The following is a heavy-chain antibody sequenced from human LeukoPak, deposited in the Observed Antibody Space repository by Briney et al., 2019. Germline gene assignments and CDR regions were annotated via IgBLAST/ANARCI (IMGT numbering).Heavy chain of an antibody. D-gene: IGHD3-10*01. V-gene: IGHV4-59*12. Sequence: PSETLSLTCTVSGGSISSYYWSWIRQPPGKGLEWIGYIYYSGSTNYNPSLKSRVTISVDTSKNQFSLKLSSVTAADTAVYYCARPMVRGVNWFDPWGQGTLVTVSS. CDR1: GGSISSYY. CDR3: ARPMVRGVNWFDP. CDR2: IYYSGST. J-gene: IGHJ5*02.